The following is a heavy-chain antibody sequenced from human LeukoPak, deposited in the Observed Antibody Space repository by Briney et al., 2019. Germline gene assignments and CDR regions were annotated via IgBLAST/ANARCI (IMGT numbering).Heavy chain of an antibody. CDR1: GFTFSSYG. CDR2: IYSGGST. CDR3: ARKTYYYDSSYFDY. J-gene: IGHJ4*02. Sequence: GRSLRLSCAASGFTFSSYGMHWVRQAPGKGLEWVSVIYSGGSTYYADSVKGRFTISRDNSKNTLYLQMNSLRAEDTAVYYCARKTYYYDSSYFDYWGQGTLVTVSS. D-gene: IGHD3-22*01. V-gene: IGHV3-66*01.